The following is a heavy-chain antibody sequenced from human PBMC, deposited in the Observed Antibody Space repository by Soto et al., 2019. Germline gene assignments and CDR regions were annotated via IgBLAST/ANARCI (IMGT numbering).Heavy chain of an antibody. D-gene: IGHD6-19*01. Sequence: SVKVYCKAAGGTFSSYAISWVRQAPGKGLEWMGGIIPIFGTANYAQKFQGRVTITADESTSTAYMELSSLRSEDTAVYYCARAHPSFAYSSCWPKWFDPWGQGTLVTVSS. V-gene: IGHV1-69*13. CDR1: GGTFSSYA. CDR3: ARAHPSFAYSSCWPKWFDP. J-gene: IGHJ5*02. CDR2: IIPIFGTA.